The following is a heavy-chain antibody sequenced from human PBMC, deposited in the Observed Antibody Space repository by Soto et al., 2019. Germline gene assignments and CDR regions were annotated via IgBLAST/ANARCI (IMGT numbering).Heavy chain of an antibody. Sequence: GESLKISCKDSGYSFSTYWIAWVRQMPGKGLEWMGIIYLGDSDTRYSPSFEGQVTISLDKSISTASLQWSSLRASDTAIYYCARGVKRGSHSYGMDVWGQGTTVTVS. D-gene: IGHD1-26*01. J-gene: IGHJ6*02. CDR3: ARGVKRGSHSYGMDV. V-gene: IGHV5-51*01. CDR2: IYLGDSDT. CDR1: GYSFSTYW.